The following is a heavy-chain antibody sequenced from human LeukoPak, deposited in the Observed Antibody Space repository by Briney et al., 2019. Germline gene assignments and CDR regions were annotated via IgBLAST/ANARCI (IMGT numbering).Heavy chain of an antibody. Sequence: PGGSLRLSCAASGFTFSNSAMTWVRQAPGEGLEWVSSISGSGGSSYYADSVKGRFTISRDNSKNTLYLQMNSLRAEDTAVYYCAKAVLKRYYFDDWGQGTLVTVSS. D-gene: IGHD4-17*01. J-gene: IGHJ4*02. CDR1: GFTFSNSA. CDR3: AKAVLKRYYFDD. CDR2: ISGSGGSS. V-gene: IGHV3-23*01.